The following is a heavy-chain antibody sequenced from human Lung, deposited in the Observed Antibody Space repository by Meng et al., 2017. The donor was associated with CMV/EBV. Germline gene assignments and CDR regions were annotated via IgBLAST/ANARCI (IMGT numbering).Heavy chain of an antibody. CDR1: GYIFTKYG. D-gene: IGHD6-19*01. CDR3: ARDAGTIAVSGIGDY. CDR2: ISAYNGDT. Sequence: SGYIFTKYGVNWMRQTPGQGPEWMGWISAYNGDTMYAPKVQGRVTMTTDTSTSTAYMELRGLRSDDTAVYYCARDAGTIAVSGIGDYWGQGTLVTVSS. V-gene: IGHV1-18*01. J-gene: IGHJ4*02.